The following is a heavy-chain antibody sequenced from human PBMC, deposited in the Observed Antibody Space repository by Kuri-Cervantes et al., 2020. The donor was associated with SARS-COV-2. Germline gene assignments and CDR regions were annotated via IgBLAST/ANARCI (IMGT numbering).Heavy chain of an antibody. J-gene: IGHJ5*02. Sequence: GSLRLSCTVSGGSISSYYWSWIRQPAGKGLEWIGRIYTSGSTNYNPSLKSQVTMSVDTSKNQFSLKLSSVTAADTAVYYCASEQPSRYCSSTSCYTWGQGTLVTVSS. CDR1: GGSISSYY. CDR2: IYTSGST. D-gene: IGHD2-2*02. V-gene: IGHV4-4*07. CDR3: ASEQPSRYCSSTSCYT.